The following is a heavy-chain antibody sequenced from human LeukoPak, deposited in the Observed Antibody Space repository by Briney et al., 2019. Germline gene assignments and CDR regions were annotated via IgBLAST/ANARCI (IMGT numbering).Heavy chain of an antibody. D-gene: IGHD6-13*01. CDR3: AKDQEGYDY. CDR1: GLTFSRYP. Sequence: GGSLRLSCVVSGLTFSRYPMTWVRQAPGKGLEWVSTISGSASDIHYADSVKGRFTISRGNAKNTLYLQMNSLRVEDTAVYYCAKDQEGYDYWGQGTLVTVSS. J-gene: IGHJ4*02. V-gene: IGHV3-23*01. CDR2: ISGSASDI.